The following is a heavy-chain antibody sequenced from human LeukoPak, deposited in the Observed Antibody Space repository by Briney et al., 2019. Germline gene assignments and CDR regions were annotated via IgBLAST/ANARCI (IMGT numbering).Heavy chain of an antibody. CDR2: ISGNSGDI. J-gene: IGHJ4*02. CDR1: GSPFSDYS. CDR3: TRDPRRLDY. V-gene: IGHV3-11*05. Sequence: GGPLRLSGPVPGSPFSDYSLTWVRQPPGKGLEWLSYISGNSGDINYLDSVRGRFTISRDNAKNSLYLQMNSLRVEDTAVYYCTRDPRRLDYLGQGTLVTVSS.